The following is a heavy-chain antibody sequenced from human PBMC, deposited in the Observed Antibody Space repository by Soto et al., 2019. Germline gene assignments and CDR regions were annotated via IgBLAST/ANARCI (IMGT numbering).Heavy chain of an antibody. V-gene: IGHV1-18*01. CDR3: ARDYRYNGNVPPWYYYYGMDV. D-gene: IGHD1-1*01. J-gene: IGHJ6*02. Sequence: QVQLVQSGAEVKKPGASVKVSCKASGYTFTSYGISWVRQAPGQGLEWMGWISAYNGNTNYAQKLQGRVTMTTDTSTSTAYMELRSLRSDDTAVYYCARDYRYNGNVPPWYYYYGMDVWGQGTTVTVSS. CDR2: ISAYNGNT. CDR1: GYTFTSYG.